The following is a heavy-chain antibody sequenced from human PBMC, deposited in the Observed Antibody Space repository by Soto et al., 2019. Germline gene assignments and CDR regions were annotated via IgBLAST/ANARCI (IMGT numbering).Heavy chain of an antibody. CDR2: IIPIFGTA. V-gene: IGHV1-69*12. J-gene: IGHJ6*02. CDR1: GGTFSSYA. Sequence: QVQLVQSGAEVKKPGSSVKVSCKASGGTFSSYAISWVRQAPGQGLEWMGGIIPIFGTANYAQKFQGRVTITADDSTSTAYMERSSLRSEDTAVYYCARAGIAAADQPEHYGMDVWGQGTTVTVSS. CDR3: ARAGIAAADQPEHYGMDV. D-gene: IGHD6-13*01.